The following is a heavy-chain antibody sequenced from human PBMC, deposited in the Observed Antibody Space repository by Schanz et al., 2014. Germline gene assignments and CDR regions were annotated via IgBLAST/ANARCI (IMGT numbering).Heavy chain of an antibody. Sequence: QVQLEESGGGVVQPGGSLRLSCVASGFSFSGFAVHWVRQAPGKGLEWVSIVSHDGFTKHYADSVRGRFTLSRDNSKNTLDRQMTSRRAEDTALYYCAKDDTQVKGMDGWGQGTTVTVSS. CDR3: AKDDTQVKGMDG. CDR2: VSHDGFTK. V-gene: IGHV3-30*04. CDR1: GFSFSGFA. J-gene: IGHJ6*02.